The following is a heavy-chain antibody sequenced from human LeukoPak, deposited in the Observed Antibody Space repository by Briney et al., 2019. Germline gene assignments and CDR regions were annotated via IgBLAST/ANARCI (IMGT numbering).Heavy chain of an antibody. CDR1: GGTCSSYA. CDR2: IIPIFRTA. D-gene: IGHD3-22*01. Sequence: ASVKVSCKASGGTCSSYAISWVRQAPGQGLEWMGGIIPIFRTANYAQKFQGRVTITTDESTSTAYMELSSLRSEDTAVFYCARVSEYYYDSSGESWGQGTLVTVSS. CDR3: ARVSEYYYDSSGES. J-gene: IGHJ4*02. V-gene: IGHV1-69*05.